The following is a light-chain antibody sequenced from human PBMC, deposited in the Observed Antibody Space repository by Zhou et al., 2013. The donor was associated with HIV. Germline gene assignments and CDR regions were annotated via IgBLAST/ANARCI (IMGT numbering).Light chain of an antibody. J-gene: IGKJ5*01. CDR1: QSVSSSY. CDR2: DAS. CDR3: QQRNSWPIT. V-gene: IGKV3D-20*02. Sequence: EIVLTQSPGTLSLSPGERGTLSCRASQSVSSSYLAWYQQKPGQAPRLLIYDASSRATGIPDRFSGSGSGTDFTLTISRSEPEDFAVYYCQQRNSWPITFGQGTRLEIK.